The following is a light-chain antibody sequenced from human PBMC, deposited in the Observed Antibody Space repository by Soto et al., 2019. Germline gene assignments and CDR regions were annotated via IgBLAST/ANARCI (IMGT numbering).Light chain of an antibody. V-gene: IGLV2-14*01. CDR2: EVT. CDR3: SSHTSGDTRV. Sequence: QSTLTQPASVSGSPGQSIAISCTGTSSDVGGYDYVSWYQQHPDKAPKLIIYEVTKRPSGVSNRFSGSKSGNTASLTISGLQPDDEADYYCSSHTSGDTRVFGSGTTVTVL. J-gene: IGLJ1*01. CDR1: SSDVGGYDY.